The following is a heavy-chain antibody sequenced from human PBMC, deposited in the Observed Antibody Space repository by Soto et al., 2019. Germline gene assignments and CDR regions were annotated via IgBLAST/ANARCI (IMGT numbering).Heavy chain of an antibody. CDR1: GFTFSSYG. CDR3: AKDQYRAPVEY. CDR2: ISYDGSNK. Sequence: QVQLVESGGGVVQPGRSLRLSCAASGFTFSSYGMHWVRQAPGKGLEWVAVISYDGSNKYYADSVKGRFTISRDNSKNTLYLQMNSLRAEDTAVYYCAKDQYRAPVEYGGQGTLVTVSS. V-gene: IGHV3-30*18. D-gene: IGHD3-16*02. J-gene: IGHJ4*02.